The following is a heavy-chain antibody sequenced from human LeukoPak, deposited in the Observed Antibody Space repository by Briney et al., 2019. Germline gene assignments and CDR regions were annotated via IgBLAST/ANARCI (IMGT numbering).Heavy chain of an antibody. J-gene: IGHJ4*02. V-gene: IGHV5-51*01. CDR2: IYPGDSDT. Sequence: GESLKISCKASGYSFTRYWIGWVRQMPGKGLEWMGIIYPGDSDTRYSPSFQGQVIISVDKSIITAYLQWSSLKASDTAMYYCARGIEIGAASFDFWGQGTLVTVSS. CDR1: GYSFTRYW. CDR3: ARGIEIGAASFDF. D-gene: IGHD2/OR15-2a*01.